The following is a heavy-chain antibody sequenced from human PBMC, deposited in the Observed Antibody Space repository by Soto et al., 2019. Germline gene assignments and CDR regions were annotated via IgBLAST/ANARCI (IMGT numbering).Heavy chain of an antibody. V-gene: IGHV4-30-4*01. CDR1: GGSISSGDYY. CDR2: IYYSGST. D-gene: IGHD4-4*01. Sequence: KASETLSLTCTVSGGSISSGDYYWSWIRQPPGKGLEWVGYIYYSGSTYYNPSLKSRVTISVDTSKNQFSLKLSSVTAADTAVYYCARRTNRLQPRYYYYGMDVWGQGTTVTVSS. CDR3: ARRTNRLQPRYYYYGMDV. J-gene: IGHJ6*02.